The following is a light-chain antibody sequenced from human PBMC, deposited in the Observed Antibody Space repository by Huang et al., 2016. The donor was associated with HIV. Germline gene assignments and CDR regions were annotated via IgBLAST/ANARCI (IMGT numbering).Light chain of an antibody. CDR3: MQGLQPPPT. Sequence: DIVMTHSPLSMHVTPGQPASISCRSSHNLLYSRGHNSLDWYRQKPGRSPQLLVFLGSNRASGVPDSFTGSGSGTNFTLEIRRVEAEDTCTYYCMQGLQPPPTFGQGTKLEI. CDR2: LGS. V-gene: IGKV2-28*01. CDR1: HNLLYSRGHNS. J-gene: IGKJ2*01.